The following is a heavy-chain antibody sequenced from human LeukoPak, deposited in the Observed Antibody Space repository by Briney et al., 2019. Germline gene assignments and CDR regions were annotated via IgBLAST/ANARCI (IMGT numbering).Heavy chain of an antibody. CDR2: IKSNTDGGTT. D-gene: IGHD2-15*01. V-gene: IGHV3-15*01. J-gene: IGHJ4*02. Sequence: PGGSLRLSCAASGFTFSNAWMNWVRQAPGKGLEWVGRIKSNTDGGTTDSAAPVKGRFTISRDDSKNTLHLQMNSLKTEDTAAYYCTTKVCSGGRCYSDYWGQGTLVTVSS. CDR3: TTKVCSGGRCYSDY. CDR1: GFTFSNAW.